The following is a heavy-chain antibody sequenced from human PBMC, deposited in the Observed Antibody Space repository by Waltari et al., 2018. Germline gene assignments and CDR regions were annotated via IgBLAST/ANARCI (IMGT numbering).Heavy chain of an antibody. V-gene: IGHV3-66*01. CDR2: MYVGGAT. CDR1: GLTLRRNY. J-gene: IGHJ6*02. Sequence: EEQLVESGGGSVQPGGSLKLACAASGLTLRRNYMNWVRQAPGKGLEWVAVMYVGGATQYADSVKDRFIISRDNSKNTLYLQMHSLKVDDTAVYYCVRDIPRDDSSCDVWGQGTTVIVSS. D-gene: IGHD6-13*01. CDR3: VRDIPRDDSSCDV.